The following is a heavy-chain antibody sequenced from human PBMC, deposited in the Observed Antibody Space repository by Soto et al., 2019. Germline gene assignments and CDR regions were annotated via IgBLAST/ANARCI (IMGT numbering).Heavy chain of an antibody. CDR2: INYSGST. CDR1: GGSFSGYY. J-gene: IGHJ6*02. Sequence: SETLSLTCAVYGGSFSGYYWSWIRQPPGKGLEWIGEINYSGSTNYNPSLKSRVTISVDTSKNQFSLKLNSVTAADTAVYYCARQVFVLVPFMDVWGQGTTVTVSS. CDR3: ARQVFVLVPFMDV. D-gene: IGHD2-21*01. V-gene: IGHV4-34*01.